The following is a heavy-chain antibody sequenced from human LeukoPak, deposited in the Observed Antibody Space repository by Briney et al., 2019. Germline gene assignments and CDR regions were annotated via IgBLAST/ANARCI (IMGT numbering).Heavy chain of an antibody. J-gene: IGHJ6*02. D-gene: IGHD3-16*01. CDR2: ISGSGGST. V-gene: IGHV3-23*01. CDR3: AKVPGVCGYYYYGMDV. CDR1: GFTFSSYA. Sequence: GGSLRLSCAASGFTFSSYAMSWVRQAPGKGLEWVSAISGSGGSTYYADSVKGRFTISRDNSKNTLYLQMNSLRAEDTAVYYCAKVPGVCGYYYYGMDVWGQGTTVTVSS.